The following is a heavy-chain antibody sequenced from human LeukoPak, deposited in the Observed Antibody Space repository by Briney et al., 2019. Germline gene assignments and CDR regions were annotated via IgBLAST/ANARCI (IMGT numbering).Heavy chain of an antibody. CDR2: ISSSSSYI. J-gene: IGHJ6*03. Sequence: GGSLRLSCAASGFTFNTYSMNWVRQAPGKGLEWVSSISSSSSYIYYADSVNGRFTISRDNAKNSLYLQMNSMRAEDTAVYYCARAYSETYGLGYYYMDVWGKGTTVTISS. CDR3: ARAYSETYGLGYYYMDV. D-gene: IGHD1-26*01. CDR1: GFTFNTYS. V-gene: IGHV3-21*01.